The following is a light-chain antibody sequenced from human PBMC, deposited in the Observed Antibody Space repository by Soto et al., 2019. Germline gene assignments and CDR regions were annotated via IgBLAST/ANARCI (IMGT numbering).Light chain of an antibody. CDR3: QQYNTWPRS. Sequence: TVMTQSPATLSVSPGERPTLSCRASQSVSSNLAWYQQKPGQAPRLLIYDASTRATGIPARFSDSGSGTEFTLTISSLQSEDFAVYNCQQYNTWPRSFGLGTKVDIK. CDR1: QSVSSN. CDR2: DAS. J-gene: IGKJ3*01. V-gene: IGKV3-15*01.